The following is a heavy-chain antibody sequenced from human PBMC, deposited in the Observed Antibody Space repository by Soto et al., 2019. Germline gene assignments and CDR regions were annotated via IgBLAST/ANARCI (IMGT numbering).Heavy chain of an antibody. CDR1: GFTFSSYA. V-gene: IGHV3-23*01. Sequence: GGSLRLSCAASGFTFSSYAMSWVRQAPGKGLEWVSAISGSGGSTYYADSVKGRFTISRDNSKNTLYLQMNSLRAEDTAVYYCARDVILCSGGSCYSGWFDPWGQGTLVTVSS. J-gene: IGHJ5*02. CDR3: ARDVILCSGGSCYSGWFDP. CDR2: ISGSGGST. D-gene: IGHD2-15*01.